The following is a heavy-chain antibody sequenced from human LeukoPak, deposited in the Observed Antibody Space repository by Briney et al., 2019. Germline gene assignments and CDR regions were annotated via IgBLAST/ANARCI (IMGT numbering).Heavy chain of an antibody. CDR1: GFTFSSYG. J-gene: IGHJ6*02. Sequence: PGGSLRLSCAASGFTFSSYGMSWVRQAPGKGLEWVSAISGSGGSTSYADSVKGRFTISRDNSKNTLYLQMNSLRAEDTAVYYCVKGTQLWTQYYYYGLDVWGQGTTVTVSS. V-gene: IGHV3-23*01. CDR3: VKGTQLWTQYYYYGLDV. D-gene: IGHD5-18*01. CDR2: ISGSGGST.